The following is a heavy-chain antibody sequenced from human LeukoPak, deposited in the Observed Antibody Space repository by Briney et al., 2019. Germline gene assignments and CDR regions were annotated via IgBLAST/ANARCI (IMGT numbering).Heavy chain of an antibody. CDR2: ISYDGSNK. V-gene: IGHV3-30*04. J-gene: IGHJ4*02. CDR3: AGDSSGWYPTYYFDY. D-gene: IGHD6-19*01. Sequence: PGGSLRLSCAASGFTFSSYAMHWVRQAPGKGLEWVAVISYDGSNKYYADSVKGRFTISRDNSKNTLYLQMNSLRAEDTAVYYCAGDSSGWYPTYYFDYWGQGTLFTVSS. CDR1: GFTFSSYA.